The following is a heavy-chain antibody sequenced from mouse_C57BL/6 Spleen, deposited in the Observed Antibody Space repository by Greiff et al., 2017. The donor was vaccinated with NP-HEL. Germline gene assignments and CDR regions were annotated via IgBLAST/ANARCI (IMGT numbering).Heavy chain of an antibody. CDR3: ARGGDYDGHYYAMDY. Sequence: EVMLVESEGGLVQPGSSMKLSCTASGFTFSDYYMAWVRQVPEKGLEWVANINYDGSSTYYLASLKSRFITSRDNAKNILYLQMSSLKSEDTATYYWARGGDYDGHYYAMDYWGQGTSVTVSS. D-gene: IGHD2-4*01. CDR1: GFTFSDYY. V-gene: IGHV5-16*01. CDR2: INYDGSST. J-gene: IGHJ4*01.